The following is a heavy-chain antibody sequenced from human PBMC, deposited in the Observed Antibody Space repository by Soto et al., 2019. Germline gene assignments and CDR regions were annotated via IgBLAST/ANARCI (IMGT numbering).Heavy chain of an antibody. J-gene: IGHJ4*02. CDR1: GGSISSYY. Sequence: QVQLQESGPGLVKPSETLSLTCTVSGGSISSYYWRWIRQPPGKGLEWIGYIYYSGSTNYNPSLKIRVTLSLDTSKIQFSLKLSSATDADTAVYYSASHLAAAAIDDWGQGTLVTVSS. D-gene: IGHD6-13*01. CDR2: IYYSGST. V-gene: IGHV4-59*08. CDR3: ASHLAAAAIDD.